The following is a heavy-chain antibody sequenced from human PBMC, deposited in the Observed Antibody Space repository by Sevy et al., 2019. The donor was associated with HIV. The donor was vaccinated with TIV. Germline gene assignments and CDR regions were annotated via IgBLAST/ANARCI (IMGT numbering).Heavy chain of an antibody. CDR2: IRSKAYGGTT. D-gene: IGHD1-26*01. J-gene: IGHJ6*02. CDR1: GFTFGDYT. V-gene: IGHV3-49*04. Sequence: GGSLILSCTASGFTFGDYTMSWVRQAPGKGLEWVSFIRSKAYGGTTQYAASVKGRFTISRDDSKSIAYLQMNSLRTEDTAVYYCTRVEGATDWGMDVWGQGTTVTVSS. CDR3: TRVEGATDWGMDV.